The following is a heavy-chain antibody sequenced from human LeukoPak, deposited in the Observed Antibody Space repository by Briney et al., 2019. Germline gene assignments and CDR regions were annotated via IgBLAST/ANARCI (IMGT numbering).Heavy chain of an antibody. V-gene: IGHV3-30*02. Sequence: GGSLRLSCAASGFTFSSYGMHWVRQAPGKGLERVAFIRYDGSQKYSADSVKGRFTISRDNFKNTLYLQMNSLRAEDTAVYHCTSSRGGWGVGDPFDYWGQGTLVTVSS. J-gene: IGHJ4*02. CDR1: GFTFSSYG. CDR2: IRYDGSQK. D-gene: IGHD2-8*01. CDR3: TSSRGGWGVGDPFDY.